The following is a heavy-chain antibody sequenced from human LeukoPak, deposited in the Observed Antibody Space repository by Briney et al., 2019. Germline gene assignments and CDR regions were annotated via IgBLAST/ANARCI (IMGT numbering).Heavy chain of an antibody. CDR3: ARGGLAEPFELDY. D-gene: IGHD1-14*01. Sequence: SETLSLTCAVYGGSFSGYYWSWIRQPPGKGLEWIGSIYHSGSTYYNPSLKSRVTISVDTSKNQFSLKLSSVTAADTAVYYCARGGLAEPFELDYWGQGTLVTVSS. CDR2: IYHSGST. J-gene: IGHJ4*02. V-gene: IGHV4-34*01. CDR1: GGSFSGYY.